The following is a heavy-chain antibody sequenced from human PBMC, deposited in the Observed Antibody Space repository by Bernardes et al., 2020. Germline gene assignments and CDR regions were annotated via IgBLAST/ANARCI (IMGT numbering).Heavy chain of an antibody. CDR2: IYGGGTT. CDR3: ASARAPGRNWNDY. D-gene: IGHD1-1*01. J-gene: IGHJ4*02. CDR1: GFTVSGNY. V-gene: IGHV3-53*01. Sequence: GGSLRLSCAASGFTVSGNYMSWVRQAPGKGLEWVSVIYGGGTTYYADSVKGRFTISRDNSKNTLYLQMNSLRAEDTAVYYCASARAPGRNWNDYWGQGTLVTVSS.